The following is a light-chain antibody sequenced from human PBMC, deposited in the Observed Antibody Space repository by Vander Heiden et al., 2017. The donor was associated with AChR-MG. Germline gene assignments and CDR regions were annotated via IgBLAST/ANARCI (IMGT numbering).Light chain of an antibody. J-gene: IGLJ1*01. CDR2: EVS. CDR3: CSAAASSSSV. Sequence: QSALTPPASVSGSPGQSITISCTGTSSDAGNYDLVSWYQQHPGKAPKLMIYEVSKRPSGISNRFSGSKSGNTASLTISGLQAEDEADYYCCSAAASSSSVFGSGTKVTV. CDR1: SSDAGNYDL. V-gene: IGLV2-23*02.